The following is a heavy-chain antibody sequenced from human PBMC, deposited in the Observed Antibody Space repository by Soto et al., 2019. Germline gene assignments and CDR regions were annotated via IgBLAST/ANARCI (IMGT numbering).Heavy chain of an antibody. CDR1: ALTVSSKY. D-gene: IGHD3-10*01. CDR3: ERQVGSYSIYDC. Sequence: EVQLVESGGGLVQPGGSLRLSCAGSALTVSSKYISWVRQAPGKGLEWVSALYDGGTTYYADYVKGRFTISRDNSKNTLYLQMDSLRADDTAVYYCERQVGSYSIYDCWGQGTLVTVSS. J-gene: IGHJ4*02. CDR2: LYDGGTT. V-gene: IGHV3-66*04.